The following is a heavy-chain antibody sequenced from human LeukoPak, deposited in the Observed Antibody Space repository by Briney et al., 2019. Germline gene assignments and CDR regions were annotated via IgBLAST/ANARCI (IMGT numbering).Heavy chain of an antibody. Sequence: QPGRSLTLSCAASGFTFSSYWMHWVRQAPGKGLVWVSCINSDGSSTSYAASVKGPFPISRANAKNTLCLQMNSLRAGDTAVYYCARANTIFGVVIRSFDYWGQGTLVTVSS. CDR3: ARANTIFGVVIRSFDY. CDR2: INSDGSST. CDR1: GFTFSSYW. J-gene: IGHJ4*02. D-gene: IGHD3-3*01. V-gene: IGHV3-74*01.